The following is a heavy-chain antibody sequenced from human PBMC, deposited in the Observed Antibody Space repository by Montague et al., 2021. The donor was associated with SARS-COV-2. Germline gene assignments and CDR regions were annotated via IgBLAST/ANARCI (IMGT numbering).Heavy chain of an antibody. CDR1: GGSINDSY. CDR3: AREDRGNWLDP. Sequence: SETLSLTCAVYGGSINDSYWRWIRQPPGKGLEWIGYINYRGNTNYNPSLETRVTISVDPSKNQFSLKLSSVTAADTAVYYCAREDRGNWLDPWGQGTMVIVSS. D-gene: IGHD3-22*01. V-gene: IGHV4-59*13. CDR2: INYRGNT. J-gene: IGHJ5*02.